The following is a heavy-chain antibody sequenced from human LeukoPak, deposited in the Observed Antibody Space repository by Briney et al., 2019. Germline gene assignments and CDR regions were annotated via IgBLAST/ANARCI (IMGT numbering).Heavy chain of an antibody. CDR3: AREETTVVRGFDY. CDR1: GGTFSSYA. J-gene: IGHJ4*02. D-gene: IGHD4-23*01. Sequence: SVTVSCKASGGTFSSYAISWVRQAPGQGLEWMGGIIPIFGTANYAQKFHGRVTITTDESTSTAYMELSSLRSEDTAVYYCAREETTVVRGFDYWGQGTLVTVSS. V-gene: IGHV1-69*05. CDR2: IIPIFGTA.